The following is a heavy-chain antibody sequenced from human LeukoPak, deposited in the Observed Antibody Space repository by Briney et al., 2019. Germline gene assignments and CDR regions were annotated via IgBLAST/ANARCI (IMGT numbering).Heavy chain of an antibody. D-gene: IGHD5-18*01. CDR1: GYRFTSYW. CDR2: IYPGDSDT. Sequence: GEALEISLKGSGYRFTSYWIGWGRPRPGKGLEWMGIIYPGDSDTRYSPSFEGQVTISADKSNNTAYLQWSSLKASDTAIYYCARRGEAMDPFDYWGQGTLVTVSS. CDR3: ARRGEAMDPFDY. V-gene: IGHV5-51*01. J-gene: IGHJ4*02.